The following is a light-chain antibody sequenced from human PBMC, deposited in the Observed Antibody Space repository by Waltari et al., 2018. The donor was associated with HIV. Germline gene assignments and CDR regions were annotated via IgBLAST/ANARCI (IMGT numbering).Light chain of an antibody. CDR3: TSFTSSSAWV. CDR2: DVT. Sequence: QSALTQPASVSGSLGQSIPFSCTGTTSDIGSDNYVPRYQPHPGKTPKIIIFDVTNLPSGVSIRFSGSKSGNTASLTISGLQAEDEADYYCTSFTSSSAWVFGGGTMLTVL. CDR1: TSDIGSDNY. J-gene: IGLJ3*02. V-gene: IGLV2-14*03.